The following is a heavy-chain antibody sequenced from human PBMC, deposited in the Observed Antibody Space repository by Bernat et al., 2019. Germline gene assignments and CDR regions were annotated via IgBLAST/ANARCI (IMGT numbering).Heavy chain of an antibody. D-gene: IGHD5-12*01. CDR3: TRHPYSGYDYGMDY. CDR2: IRSKANSKAT. Sequence: EVQLVESGGGLVQPGGSLKLSCAASGFTFSGSAMHCVRQASGKGLAWVGRIRSKANSKATAYAASVKGRFTISRDDSKNTAYLQMNSLKTEDTAVYYCTRHPYSGYDYGMDYWGQGTLVTVSS. J-gene: IGHJ4*02. V-gene: IGHV3-73*02. CDR1: GFTFSGSA.